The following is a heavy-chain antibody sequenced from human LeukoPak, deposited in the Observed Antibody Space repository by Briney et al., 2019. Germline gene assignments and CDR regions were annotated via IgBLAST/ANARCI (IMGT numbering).Heavy chain of an antibody. D-gene: IGHD5-24*01. CDR1: GGSISSYY. CDR2: IYYSGST. J-gene: IGHJ4*02. Sequence: SETLSLTCTVSGGSISSYYWSRIRQPPGKGLEWIGYIYYSGSTNYNPSLKSRVTISVDTSKNQFSLKLSSVTAADTAVYYCARESFQLAYFDYWGQGTLVTVSS. CDR3: ARESFQLAYFDY. V-gene: IGHV4-59*01.